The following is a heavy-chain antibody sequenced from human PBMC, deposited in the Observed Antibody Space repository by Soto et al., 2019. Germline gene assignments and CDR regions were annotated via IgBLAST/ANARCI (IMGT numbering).Heavy chain of an antibody. CDR2: IYYSGST. J-gene: IGHJ6*02. CDR1: GGSISSSSYY. CDR3: ARRRGVYGSGSNGKTYYYYYGMDV. Sequence: SETLSLTCTVSGGSISSSSYYWGWIRQPPGKGLEWIGSIYYSGSTYYNPSLKSRVTISVDTSKNQFSLKLSSVTAADTAVYYCARRRGVYGSGSNGKTYYYYYGMDVWGQGTTVTVSS. D-gene: IGHD3-10*01. V-gene: IGHV4-39*01.